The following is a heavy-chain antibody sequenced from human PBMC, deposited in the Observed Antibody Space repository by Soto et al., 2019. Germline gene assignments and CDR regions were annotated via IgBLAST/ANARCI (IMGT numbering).Heavy chain of an antibody. J-gene: IGHJ4*02. Sequence: PSETLSLTCTVSGGSISSGGYYWSWIRQHPGKGLEWIGYIYYSGSTYYNPSLKSRVTISVDTSKNQFSLKLSSVTDADTAVYYCARVGYDSSGFDYWGQGTLVTVSS. V-gene: IGHV4-31*03. CDR1: GGSISSGGYY. CDR2: IYYSGST. CDR3: ARVGYDSSGFDY. D-gene: IGHD3-22*01.